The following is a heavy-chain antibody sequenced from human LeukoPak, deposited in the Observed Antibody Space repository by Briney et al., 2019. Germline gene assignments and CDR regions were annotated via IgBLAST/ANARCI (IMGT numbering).Heavy chain of an antibody. J-gene: IGHJ5*02. CDR2: ISGSGGST. CDR3: AKDSLSWYSSGWSLYNWFDP. V-gene: IGHV3-23*01. D-gene: IGHD6-19*01. Sequence: LAGGSLRLSCAASGFTFSSYAMSWVRQAPGKGLEWVSAISGSGGSTYCADSVKGRFTISRDNSKNTLYLQMNSLRAEDTAVYYCAKDSLSWYSSGWSLYNWFDPWGQGTLVTVSS. CDR1: GFTFSSYA.